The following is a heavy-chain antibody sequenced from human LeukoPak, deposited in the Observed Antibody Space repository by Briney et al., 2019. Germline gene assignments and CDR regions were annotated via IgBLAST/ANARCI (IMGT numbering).Heavy chain of an antibody. CDR3: ARTSYYYGSGSYSYTDY. D-gene: IGHD3-10*01. J-gene: IGHJ4*02. V-gene: IGHV1-69*01. CDR1: GGTFSSYA. Sequence: ASVKVSCKASGGTFSSYAISWVRQAPGQGLEWMGGIIPIFGTANYAQKFQGRVTITADESTSTAYMELSSLRSEDTAVYYCARTSYYYGSGSYSYTDYWGQGTLVTVSS. CDR2: IIPIFGTA.